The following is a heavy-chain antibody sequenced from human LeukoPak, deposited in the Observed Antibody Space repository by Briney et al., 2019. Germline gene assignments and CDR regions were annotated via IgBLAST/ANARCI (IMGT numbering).Heavy chain of an antibody. CDR1: GGSISSYY. CDR2: IYYSGST. CDR3: ARDSYYYYGMDV. Sequence: SETLSLTCTVSGGSISSYYWSWIRQPPGKGLEWIGYIYYSGSTNYNPSLKSRVTISVDTSKNQFSLKLSSVTAADTAVYYCARDSYYYYGMDVWGQGTTVTVSS. J-gene: IGHJ6*02. V-gene: IGHV4-59*12.